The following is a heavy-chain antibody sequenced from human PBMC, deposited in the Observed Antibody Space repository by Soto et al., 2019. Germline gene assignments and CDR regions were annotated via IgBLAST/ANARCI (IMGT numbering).Heavy chain of an antibody. V-gene: IGHV4-59*11. Sequence: PSETLSLTCTFSGGSISSHYWSWIRQPPGKGLEWIGYIYYSGSTNYNPSLKSRVTISVDTSKNQFSLKLSSVTAADTAVYYCARVLSSGWYNTAFDIWGQGTMVTVSS. CDR2: IYYSGST. J-gene: IGHJ3*02. CDR3: ARVLSSGWYNTAFDI. D-gene: IGHD6-19*01. CDR1: GGSISSHY.